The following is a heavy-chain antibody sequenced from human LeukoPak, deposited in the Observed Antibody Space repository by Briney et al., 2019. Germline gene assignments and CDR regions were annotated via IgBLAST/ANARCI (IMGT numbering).Heavy chain of an antibody. Sequence: PGGSLRLSCAASGFTFSSYRMNWVRQAPGKGLEWVSYISSSSSTIYYADSVKGRFTISRDNAKNSLYLQMNSLRVEDTAVYYCARDPYSGTYGNTYYYYMDVWGKGTTVTISS. J-gene: IGHJ6*03. CDR3: ARDPYSGTYGNTYYYYMDV. V-gene: IGHV3-48*01. CDR2: ISSSSSTI. CDR1: GFTFSSYR. D-gene: IGHD1-26*01.